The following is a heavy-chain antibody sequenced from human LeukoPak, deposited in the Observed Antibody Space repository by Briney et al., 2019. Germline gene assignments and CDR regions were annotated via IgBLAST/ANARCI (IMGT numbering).Heavy chain of an antibody. Sequence: PGRSLRLSCAASGFTFDDYAMHWVRQAPGKGLEWVSGISWNSGSIGYADSVKGRFTISRDNAKNSLYLQMNSLRAEDTALYYCAKDGVVVGATFDYWGQGTLVTVSS. CDR2: ISWNSGSI. CDR1: GFTFDDYA. D-gene: IGHD1-26*01. J-gene: IGHJ4*02. V-gene: IGHV3-9*01. CDR3: AKDGVVVGATFDY.